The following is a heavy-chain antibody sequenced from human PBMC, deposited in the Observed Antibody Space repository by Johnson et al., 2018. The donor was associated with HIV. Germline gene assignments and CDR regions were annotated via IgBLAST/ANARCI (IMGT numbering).Heavy chain of an antibody. CDR3: AKDRSGGALGAFDI. J-gene: IGHJ3*02. D-gene: IGHD3-16*01. V-gene: IGHV3-30*02. Sequence: QMLLVESGGGVVQPGGSLRLSCSASGFTFSTFGMHWVRQATGKGLEWVAFIRYDETNKYYADSVKGRFTISRDNSKNTLYLQMNSLRDEDTAMYYCAKDRSGGALGAFDIWGHGTMVTVSS. CDR2: IRYDETNK. CDR1: GFTFSTFG.